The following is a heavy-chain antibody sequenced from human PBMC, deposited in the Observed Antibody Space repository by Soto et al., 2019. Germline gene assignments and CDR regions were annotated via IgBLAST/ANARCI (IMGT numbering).Heavy chain of an antibody. CDR1: GDSISSYY. CDR2: IYYSGST. J-gene: IGHJ4*02. CDR3: ARNAGDY. Sequence: SETLSLTCTVSGDSISSYYWSWIRQPPGKGLEWIGYIYYSGSTNYNPSLSSRVTILVDTSKNQFSLKLSSVTAADTAVYYCARNAGDYWGQGTLVTVSS. V-gene: IGHV4-59*01. D-gene: IGHD2-8*01.